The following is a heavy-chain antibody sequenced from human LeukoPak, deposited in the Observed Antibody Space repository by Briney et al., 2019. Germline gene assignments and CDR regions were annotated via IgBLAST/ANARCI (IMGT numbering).Heavy chain of an antibody. CDR2: ISGDSGST. Sequence: GGTLRLSCAASVFIHDDYAMHWVRQASGKALDWVSLISGDSGSTYNADSVKGRLTISRDNSKNSLYLQMNSLRTEDTALYYCAKDYGDSYFDYWGQGTLVTVSS. CDR1: VFIHDDYA. V-gene: IGHV3-43*02. CDR3: AKDYGDSYFDY. D-gene: IGHD4-17*01. J-gene: IGHJ4*02.